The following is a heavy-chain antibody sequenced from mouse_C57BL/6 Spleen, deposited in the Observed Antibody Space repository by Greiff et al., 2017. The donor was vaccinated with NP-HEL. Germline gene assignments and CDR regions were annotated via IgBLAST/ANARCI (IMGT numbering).Heavy chain of an antibody. V-gene: IGHV5-4*03. CDR1: GFTFSSYA. Sequence: EVMLVESGGGLVKPGGSLKLSCAASGFTFSSYAMSWVRQTPEKRLEWVATISDGGSYTYYPDNVKGRFTISRDTAKNNLYLQMSHLKSEDTAMYYCARGGGFAYWGQGTLVTVSA. J-gene: IGHJ3*01. CDR3: ARGGGFAY. CDR2: ISDGGSYT.